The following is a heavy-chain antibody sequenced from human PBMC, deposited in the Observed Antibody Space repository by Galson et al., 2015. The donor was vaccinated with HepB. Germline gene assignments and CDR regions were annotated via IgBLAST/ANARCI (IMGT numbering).Heavy chain of an antibody. J-gene: IGHJ4*02. CDR1: GDSVSNNYAA. CDR2: TYYRSKWYN. CDR3: AREIHKYFYDSSGYDY. D-gene: IGHD3-22*01. Sequence: CAISGDSVSNNYAAWNWIRQSPSRGLEWLGRTYYRSKWYNDYANSVKSRVTINSDTSKNQFSLHLKSVTPHDTAVYYCAREIHKYFYDSSGYDYWGQGSLVTVSS. V-gene: IGHV6-1*01.